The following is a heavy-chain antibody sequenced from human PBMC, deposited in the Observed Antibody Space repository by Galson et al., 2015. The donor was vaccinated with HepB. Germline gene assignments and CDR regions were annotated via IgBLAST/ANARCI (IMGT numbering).Heavy chain of an antibody. CDR2: IRSKAYGGTT. CDR1: GFTFGDYA. D-gene: IGHD3-22*01. J-gene: IGHJ4*02. V-gene: IGHV3-49*04. CDR3: TRVFGYDSSGDPPDDY. Sequence: SQRLSCAASGFTFGDYAMSWVRQAPGKGLEWVGFIRSKAYGGTTEYAASVKGRFAISRDDSKSIAYLQMNSLKTEDTAVYYCTRVFGYDSSGDPPDDYWGQGTLVTVSS.